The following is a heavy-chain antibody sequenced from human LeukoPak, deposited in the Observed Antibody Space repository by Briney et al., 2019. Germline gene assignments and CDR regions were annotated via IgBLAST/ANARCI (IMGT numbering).Heavy chain of an antibody. CDR3: AKGMRDYVWGSYRHDAFDI. V-gene: IGHV3-23*01. CDR1: GFTFSSYA. D-gene: IGHD3-16*02. Sequence: GGSLRLSCAASGFTFSSYAMSWVRQAPGKGLEWVSAISGSGGSTYYADSVKGRFTISRDNSKNTLYLQMNSLRAEDTAVYYCAKGMRDYVWGSYRHDAFDIWGQGTMVTVSS. J-gene: IGHJ3*02. CDR2: ISGSGGST.